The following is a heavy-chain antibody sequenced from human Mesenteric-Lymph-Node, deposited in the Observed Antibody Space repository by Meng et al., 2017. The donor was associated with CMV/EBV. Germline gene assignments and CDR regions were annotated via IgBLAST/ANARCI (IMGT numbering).Heavy chain of an antibody. V-gene: IGHV3-74*01. CDR3: ARAKSGYGDY. Sequence: LSSAASGFTVSSYWIHRVRQAPGKGLVWVSRINSDGSSTSYADSVKGRFTISRDNAKNTLYLQMDSLRAEDTAVYYCARAKSGYGDYWGQGTLVTVSS. J-gene: IGHJ4*02. CDR1: GFTVSSYW. D-gene: IGHD5-18*01. CDR2: INSDGSST.